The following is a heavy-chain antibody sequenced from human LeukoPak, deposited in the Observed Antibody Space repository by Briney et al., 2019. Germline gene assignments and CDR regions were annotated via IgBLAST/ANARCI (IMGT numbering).Heavy chain of an antibody. CDR3: ARDQENSSGDY. V-gene: IGHV1-46*01. D-gene: IGHD6-19*01. J-gene: IGHJ4*02. Sequence: VASVKVSCKASGYTFTSYYMHWVRQAPEQGVEGMGIINPSGGSTSYAQKFQGRVTMTRDTSTSTVYMELSSLRSEDTAVYYCARDQENSSGDYWGQGTLVTVSS. CDR1: GYTFTSYY. CDR2: INPSGGST.